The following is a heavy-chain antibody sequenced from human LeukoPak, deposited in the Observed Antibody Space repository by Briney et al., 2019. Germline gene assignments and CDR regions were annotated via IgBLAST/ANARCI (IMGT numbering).Heavy chain of an antibody. CDR2: IIPILGIA. J-gene: IGHJ4*02. V-gene: IGHV1-69*04. D-gene: IGHD2-8*01. Sequence: GASVKVSCKASGGTFSSYAISWVRQAPGQGLEWMGRIIPILGIANYAQKFQGRVTITTDESTSTAYMELSSLRSEDTAVYYCARSIPRVYAMLYFDYWGQGTLVTVSS. CDR3: ARSIPRVYAMLYFDY. CDR1: GGTFSSYA.